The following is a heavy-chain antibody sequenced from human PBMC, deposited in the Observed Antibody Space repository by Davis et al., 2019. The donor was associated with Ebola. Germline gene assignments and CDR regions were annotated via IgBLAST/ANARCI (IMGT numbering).Heavy chain of an antibody. CDR1: GGSISSSNW. CDR3: ARSSGWRNWYFDL. J-gene: IGHJ2*01. D-gene: IGHD6-19*01. V-gene: IGHV4-4*02. CDR2: IYHSGST. Sequence: GSLRLSCAVSGGSISSSNWWSWVRQPPGKGLEWIGEIYHSGSTNYNPSLKSRVTISVDKSKNQFSLKLSSVTAANTAVYYCARSSGWRNWYFDLWGRGTLVTASS.